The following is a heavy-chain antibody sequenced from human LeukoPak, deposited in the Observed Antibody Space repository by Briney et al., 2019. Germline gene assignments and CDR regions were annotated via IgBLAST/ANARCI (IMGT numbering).Heavy chain of an antibody. D-gene: IGHD3-9*01. J-gene: IGHJ4*02. V-gene: IGHV3-30*02. Sequence: GGSLRLSCAASGFTFSSYGMHWVRQAPGKGLEWVAFIRYDGSNKYYADSVKGRFTISRDNSKNTLYLQMNSLRSEDTAVYYCARSLLTLRYFDAEYYFDYWGQGTLVTVSS. CDR2: IRYDGSNK. CDR1: GFTFSSYG. CDR3: ARSLLTLRYFDAEYYFDY.